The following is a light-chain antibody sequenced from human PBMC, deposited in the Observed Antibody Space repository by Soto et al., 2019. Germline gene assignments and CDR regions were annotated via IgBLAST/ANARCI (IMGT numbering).Light chain of an antibody. CDR3: QQYSGYSGT. Sequence: DIQLTQSPSTLSASVGGRVTITCRASQSISTWVAWYQQRPGKAPKLLIYDASSLKGGVPSRFSGSGSGTEFTLAISSLQPDDFATYYCQQYSGYSGTFGQGTKLEIK. CDR2: DAS. V-gene: IGKV1-5*01. CDR1: QSISTW. J-gene: IGKJ2*02.